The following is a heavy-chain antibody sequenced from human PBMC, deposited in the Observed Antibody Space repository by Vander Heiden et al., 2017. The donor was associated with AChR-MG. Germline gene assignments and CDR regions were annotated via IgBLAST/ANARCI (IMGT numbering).Heavy chain of an antibody. Sequence: QVQLVQSGAEVKKPGASVKVSCKASGYTFTSYDINWVRQATGQGLEWMGWMNPNSGNTGYAQKFQGRVTMTRNTSISTAYMELSSLRSEDTAVYYCARQPLDMPHYYYYYMDVWGKGTTVTVSS. CDR1: GYTFTSYD. D-gene: IGHD6-13*01. CDR2: MNPNSGNT. CDR3: ARQPLDMPHYYYYYMDV. J-gene: IGHJ6*03. V-gene: IGHV1-8*01.